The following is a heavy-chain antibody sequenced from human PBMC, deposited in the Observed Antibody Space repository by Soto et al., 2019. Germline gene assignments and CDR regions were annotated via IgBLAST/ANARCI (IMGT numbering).Heavy chain of an antibody. CDR1: GYSFPNYW. V-gene: IGHV5-51*01. CDR3: ARLTYGGYYFDY. Sequence: GESLKISCKGSGYSFPNYWIGWVRQMPGKGLEWMGLIYPGDSDTRYSPSFQGQVTISVDKSISTAYLQWTSLKASDTAMYYCARLTYGGYYFDYWGQGALVTVSS. D-gene: IGHD4-17*01. CDR2: IYPGDSDT. J-gene: IGHJ4*02.